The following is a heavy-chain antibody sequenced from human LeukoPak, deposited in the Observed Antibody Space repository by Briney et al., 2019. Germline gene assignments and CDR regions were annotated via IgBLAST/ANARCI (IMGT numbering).Heavy chain of an antibody. CDR1: GYTFTGYY. CDR3: APRTTWGDFDY. J-gene: IGHJ4*02. CDR2: INPNSGGT. Sequence: ASVTVSCKASGYTFTGYYMHWVRQAPGQGLEWMGWINPNSGGTNYAQKFQGRVTMTRDTSISTAYMERSRLRSDDTAVYYCAPRTTWGDFDYWGQGTLVTVSS. D-gene: IGHD1-14*01. V-gene: IGHV1-2*02.